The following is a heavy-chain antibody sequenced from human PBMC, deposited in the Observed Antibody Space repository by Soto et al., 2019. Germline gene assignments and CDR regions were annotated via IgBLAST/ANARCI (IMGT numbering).Heavy chain of an antibody. CDR1: GYTFTSYD. D-gene: IGHD3-9*01. CDR2: MNPNSGNT. J-gene: IGHJ5*02. V-gene: IGHV1-8*01. Sequence: VASVKVSCKASGYTFTSYDINWVRQATGQGLEWMGWMNPNSGNTGYAQKFQGRVTMTRNTSIRTAYMELSSLRSEDTAVYYCASLKAIEYYDILTGSTHWFDPWGQGTLVTVSS. CDR3: ASLKAIEYYDILTGSTHWFDP.